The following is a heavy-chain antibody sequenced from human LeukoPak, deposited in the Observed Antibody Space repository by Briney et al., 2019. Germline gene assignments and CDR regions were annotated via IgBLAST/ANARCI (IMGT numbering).Heavy chain of an antibody. CDR2: IYHSGST. Sequence: SETLSLTCDVSGYSISSGYYWGWIRQPPGKGLEWIGSIYHSGSTYYNPSLKSRVTISVDTSKNQFSLKLSSVTAADTAVYYCARLDRWFDPWGQGTLVTVSS. V-gene: IGHV4-38-2*01. CDR3: ARLDRWFDP. CDR1: GYSISSGYY. D-gene: IGHD1-14*01. J-gene: IGHJ5*02.